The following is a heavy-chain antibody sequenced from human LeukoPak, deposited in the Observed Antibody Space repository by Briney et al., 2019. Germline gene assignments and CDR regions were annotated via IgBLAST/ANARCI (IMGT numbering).Heavy chain of an antibody. CDR3: ARLVPAAMVPANWFVP. D-gene: IGHD2-2*01. J-gene: IGHJ5*02. CDR2: IYTSGST. CDR1: GGSISSYY. V-gene: IGHV4-4*07. Sequence: SSETLSLTCTVSGGSISSYYWSWIRQPAGKGLEWIGRIYTSGSTNYNPSLKRRVTISVDTYKNQFSLQLSSVAAADTAVYYCARLVPAAMVPANWFVPWGQGTRVTVSS.